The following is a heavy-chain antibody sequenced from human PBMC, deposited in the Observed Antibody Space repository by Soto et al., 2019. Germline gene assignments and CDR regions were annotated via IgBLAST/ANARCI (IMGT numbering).Heavy chain of an antibody. CDR2: ISSSSSTI. V-gene: IGHV3-48*01. CDR1: GFTFSSYS. J-gene: IGHJ3*02. Sequence: GGSLRLSCAASGFTFSSYSMNWVRQAPGKGLEWVSYISSSSSTIYYADSVKGRFTISRDNAKNSLYLQMNSLRAEDTAVYYCARDQGYSSGWHVAGAFDIWGQGTMVTVSS. CDR3: ARDQGYSSGWHVAGAFDI. D-gene: IGHD6-19*01.